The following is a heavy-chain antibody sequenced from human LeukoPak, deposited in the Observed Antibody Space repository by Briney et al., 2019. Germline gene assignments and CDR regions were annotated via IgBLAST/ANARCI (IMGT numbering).Heavy chain of an antibody. CDR1: GFTFSSYE. D-gene: IGHD3-10*01. J-gene: IGHJ3*02. CDR3: TCIRGDPNAFDI. CDR2: IRSKANSYAT. Sequence: PGGSLRLSCAASGFTFSSYEISWVRQASGKGLEWVGRIRSKANSYATAYAASVKGRFTISRDDSKNTAYLQMNSLKTEDTAVYYCTCIRGDPNAFDIWGQGTMVTVSS. V-gene: IGHV3-73*01.